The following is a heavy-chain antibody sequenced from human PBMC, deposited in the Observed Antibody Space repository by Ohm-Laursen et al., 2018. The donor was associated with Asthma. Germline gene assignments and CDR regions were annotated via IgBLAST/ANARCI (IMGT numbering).Heavy chain of an antibody. V-gene: IGHV3-23*01. Sequence: SLRLSCAASGFTFSNYAMNWVRQPPGKGLEWVSEISSTGGNTDYADSVKGRFTTSRDNSKSTMYLQMNSLRAEDTAAYYCATKDYSNYDFDYWGQGTLVTVSS. CDR2: ISSTGGNT. CDR3: ATKDYSNYDFDY. J-gene: IGHJ4*02. CDR1: GFTFSNYA. D-gene: IGHD4-11*01.